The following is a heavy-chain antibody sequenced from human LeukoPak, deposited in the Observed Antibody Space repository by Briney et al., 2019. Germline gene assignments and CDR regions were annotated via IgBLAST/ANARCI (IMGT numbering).Heavy chain of an antibody. Sequence: PSETLSLTCTVSGGSISHSYWSWIRQPAGKGLEWIGRIYINGSTNHNPSFKSRVTMSVDTSKNQLSLKLRSVTAADTAVYYCARERREQLLPPYTRLVTYFDYWGQGTLVTVSS. V-gene: IGHV4-4*07. J-gene: IGHJ4*02. D-gene: IGHD1-26*01. CDR2: IYINGST. CDR1: GGSISHSY. CDR3: ARERREQLLPPYTRLVTYFDY.